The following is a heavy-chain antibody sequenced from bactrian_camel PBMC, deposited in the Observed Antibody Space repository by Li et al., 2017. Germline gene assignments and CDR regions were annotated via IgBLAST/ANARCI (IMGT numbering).Heavy chain of an antibody. Sequence: HVQLVESGGGSVRAGGSLTLSCVATGYDYRSQCMAWFRQVPGKEREGVAAIDRDGSTAYADSVKGRFTATHDNAKNTLYLQMNSLKPEDTAMYYCAATPRLLAGRLSLQKGQYNNWGQGTQVTVS. D-gene: IGHD3*01. CDR1: GYDYRSQC. J-gene: IGHJ4*01. CDR2: IDRDGST. CDR3: AATPRLLAGRLSLQKGQYNN. V-gene: IGHV3S53*01.